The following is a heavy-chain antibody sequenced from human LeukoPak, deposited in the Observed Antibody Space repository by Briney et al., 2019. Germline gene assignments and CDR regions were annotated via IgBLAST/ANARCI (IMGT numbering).Heavy chain of an antibody. J-gene: IGHJ4*02. V-gene: IGHV3-23*01. CDR3: AKPPNDYSDYPFDD. D-gene: IGHD4-11*01. CDR1: GFTFSTYA. CDR2: INGGASAA. Sequence: GGSLRLSCAASGFTFSTYAMSWVRQAPGKGLEWVSAINGGASAAYYADSVKGRFTISRDNSKNTVYLQMNSLRAEDTAVYYCAKPPNDYSDYPFDDWGQGTLVTVSS.